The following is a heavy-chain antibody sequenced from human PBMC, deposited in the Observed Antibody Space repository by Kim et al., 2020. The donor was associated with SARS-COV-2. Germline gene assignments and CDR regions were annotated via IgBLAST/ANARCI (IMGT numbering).Heavy chain of an antibody. Sequence: ASVKVSCKVSGYTLTELSMHWVRQAPGKGLEWMGGFDPEDGETIYAQKFQGRVTMTEDTSTDTAYMELSSLRSEDTAVYYCATASPGGYYYDSSGPNPNWFDPWRQGTRVTVST. J-gene: IGHJ5*02. D-gene: IGHD3-22*01. V-gene: IGHV1-24*01. CDR3: ATASPGGYYYDSSGPNPNWFDP. CDR2: FDPEDGET. CDR1: GYTLTELS.